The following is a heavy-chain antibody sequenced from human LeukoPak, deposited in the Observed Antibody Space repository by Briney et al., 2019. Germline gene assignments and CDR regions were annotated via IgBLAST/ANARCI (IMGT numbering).Heavy chain of an antibody. J-gene: IGHJ4*02. CDR3: AKATAGTFDY. CDR1: GFTFDDYA. V-gene: IGHV3-9*01. D-gene: IGHD6-13*01. Sequence: HPGRSLRPSCAASGFTFDDYAMHWVRQAPGKGLEWVSGISWNSGSIGYADSVKGRFTISRDNAKNSLYLQMNSLRAEDTALYYCAKATAGTFDYWGQGTLVTVSS. CDR2: ISWNSGSI.